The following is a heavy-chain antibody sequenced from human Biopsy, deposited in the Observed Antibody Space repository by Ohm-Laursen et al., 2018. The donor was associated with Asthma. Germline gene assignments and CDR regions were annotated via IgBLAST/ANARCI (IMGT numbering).Heavy chain of an antibody. Sequence: SLRLSCSASGFTFGDYWMSWVRQAPGKGLEWVAVGGSYYDGGLKYYADSVNGRFTVSRDDSKNTLNLQMNSVRPDGTAVYFCARERAGVLGSYNGMDVWGPGTTVSISS. CDR2: GGSYYDGGLK. J-gene: IGHJ6*02. V-gene: IGHV3-30*05. CDR3: ARERAGVLGSYNGMDV. CDR1: GFTFGDYW. D-gene: IGHD2-8*01.